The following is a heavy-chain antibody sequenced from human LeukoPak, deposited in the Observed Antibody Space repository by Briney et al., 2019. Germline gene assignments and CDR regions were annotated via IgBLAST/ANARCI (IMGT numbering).Heavy chain of an antibody. CDR3: ARVLVAARNDY. D-gene: IGHD6-6*01. CDR2: ISYDGSNK. J-gene: IGHJ4*02. V-gene: IGHV3-30-3*01. CDR1: GFTFSSYA. Sequence: PGRSLRLSCAASGFTFSSYAMHWVRQAPGKGLEWVAVISYDGSNKYYADSVKGRFTISRDNSKNTLYLQMNSLRAEDTAVYYCARVLVAARNDYWGQGTLVTVSS.